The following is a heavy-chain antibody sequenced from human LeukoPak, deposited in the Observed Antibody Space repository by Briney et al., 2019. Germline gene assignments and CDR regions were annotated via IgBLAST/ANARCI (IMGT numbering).Heavy chain of an antibody. V-gene: IGHV1-18*01. CDR3: ARGDRGGWYYDSSGYFNYFDY. CDR2: ISAYNGNT. J-gene: IGHJ4*02. Sequence: ASVKVSCKASGYTFSGYDVSWVRQAPGQGLEWMGWISAYNGNTNHAQKLQGRVTMTTDTSTSTAYMELRSLRSDDTAVYYCARGDRGGWYYDSSGYFNYFDYWGQGTLVTVSS. CDR1: GYTFSGYD. D-gene: IGHD3-22*01.